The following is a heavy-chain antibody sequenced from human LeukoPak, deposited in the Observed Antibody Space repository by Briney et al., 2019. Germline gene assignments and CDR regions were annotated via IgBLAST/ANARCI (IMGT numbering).Heavy chain of an antibody. CDR1: GFTLSSNW. CDR3: ATVFDF. J-gene: IGHJ5*01. V-gene: IGHV3-74*01. CDR2: IDDVGSGT. D-gene: IGHD2-21*02. Sequence: GGSLRLSCAVSGFTLSSNWMHWVRQVPGKGLVWVSRIDDVGSGTSYADSVKGRFTISRDDAKNTVYLQTNSLRAEDTAVYYCATVFDFWGQGTLVTVSS.